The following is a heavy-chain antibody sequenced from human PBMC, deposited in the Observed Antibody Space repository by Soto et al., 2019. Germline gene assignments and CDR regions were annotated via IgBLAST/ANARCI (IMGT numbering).Heavy chain of an antibody. CDR1: GGSISSYY. CDR3: ARYYYYDSSGYSFDY. V-gene: IGHV4-59*08. J-gene: IGHJ4*02. Sequence: SETLSLTCTVSGGSISSYYWSWIRQPPGKELEWIGYIYYSGSTNYNPSLKSRVTISVDTSKNQFSLKLSSVTAADTAVYYCARYYYYDSSGYSFDYWGQGTLVTVSS. CDR2: IYYSGST. D-gene: IGHD3-22*01.